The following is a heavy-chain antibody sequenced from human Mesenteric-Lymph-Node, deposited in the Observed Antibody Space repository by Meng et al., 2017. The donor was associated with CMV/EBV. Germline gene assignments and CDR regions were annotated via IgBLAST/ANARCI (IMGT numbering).Heavy chain of an antibody. CDR3: ASPGITIFGVVRGWYYYGMDV. J-gene: IGHJ6*02. CDR1: GFTFSSYA. CDR2: IYSGGSST. Sequence: GESLKISCAASGFTFSSYAMSWVRQAPGKGLEWVSVIYSGGSSTYYADSVKGRFTISRENAKNSLYLQMNSLRAGDTAVYYCASPGITIFGVVRGWYYYGMDVWGQGTTVTVSS. V-gene: IGHV3-23*03. D-gene: IGHD3-3*01.